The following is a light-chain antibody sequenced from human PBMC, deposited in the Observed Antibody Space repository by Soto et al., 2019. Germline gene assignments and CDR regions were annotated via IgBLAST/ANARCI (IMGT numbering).Light chain of an antibody. CDR1: QTISYY. V-gene: IGKV1-39*01. J-gene: IGKJ2*01. CDR3: QQTARTPYT. CDR2: AAS. Sequence: DIQMTQSPSSLSASVGDRVTITCRASQTISYYLNWYQQQPGRAPKLLIYAASGLQDGVPSRFSGSGAGTAFTLTISSLQPEDFATYYCQQTARTPYTFAQGTKLEMK.